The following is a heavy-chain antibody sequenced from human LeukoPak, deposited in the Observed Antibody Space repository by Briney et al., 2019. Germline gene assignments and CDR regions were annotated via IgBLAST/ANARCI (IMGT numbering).Heavy chain of an antibody. V-gene: IGHV4-39*07. CDR1: GGSISSSSYY. CDR3: ARRSGWFDP. Sequence: SETLSLTCTVSGGSISSSSYYWSWIRQPPGKGLEWIGEINHSGSTNYNPSLKSRVTISVDTSKNQFSLKLSSVTAADTAVYYCARRSGWFDPWGQGTLVTVSS. CDR2: INHSGST. J-gene: IGHJ5*02.